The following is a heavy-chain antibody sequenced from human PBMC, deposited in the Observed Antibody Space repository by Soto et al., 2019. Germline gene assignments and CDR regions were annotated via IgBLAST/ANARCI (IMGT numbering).Heavy chain of an antibody. J-gene: IGHJ5*02. V-gene: IGHV5-51*01. Sequence: EVQLVQSGAEVRKPGESLKISCKASGYNFATYWIAWVRQMPGKGLEYMGIIYPGDSDARYSPSFQGQVTFSADKSISTACLQWSSLTASDTAIYYCARHGFYGDYASNYFDPWGQGTLVTVSS. D-gene: IGHD4-17*01. CDR1: GYNFATYW. CDR3: ARHGFYGDYASNYFDP. CDR2: IYPGDSDA.